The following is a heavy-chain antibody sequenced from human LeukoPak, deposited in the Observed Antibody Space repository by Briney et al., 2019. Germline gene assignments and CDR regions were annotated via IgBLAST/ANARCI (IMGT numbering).Heavy chain of an antibody. Sequence: PSETLSLTCTVSGVSISGYYWSWIRQPPGKGLEWIGYIYYSGGTNYHPSLKSRVTMSADTSKNQFSLKLSSVTAADTAVYYCARLTYDYTGNYYLYYFDYWGQGTLVTVSS. CDR2: IYYSGGT. J-gene: IGHJ4*02. CDR1: GVSISGYY. CDR3: ARLTYDYTGNYYLYYFDY. V-gene: IGHV4-59*08. D-gene: IGHD1-26*01.